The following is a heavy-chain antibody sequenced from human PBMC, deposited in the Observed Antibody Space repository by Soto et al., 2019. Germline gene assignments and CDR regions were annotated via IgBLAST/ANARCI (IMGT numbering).Heavy chain of an antibody. Sequence: QVQLQQSGPGLVKPSQTLSLTCTVSGDSISSDYYHWTWIRQSPGKGLEWIGYIHHSGSILYNPSLKSRVTISVATSKKQFSLHLTSVTAADTAVYFCAREDDGGDSLDVWGQGTTVTVSS. CDR1: GDSISSDYYH. CDR3: AREDDGGDSLDV. J-gene: IGHJ6*02. V-gene: IGHV4-30-4*08. D-gene: IGHD2-21*02. CDR2: IHHSGSI.